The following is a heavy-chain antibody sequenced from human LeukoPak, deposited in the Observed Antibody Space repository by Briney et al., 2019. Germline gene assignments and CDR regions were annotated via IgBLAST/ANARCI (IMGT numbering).Heavy chain of an antibody. D-gene: IGHD3-3*01. CDR2: ISGSGGST. V-gene: IGHV3-23*01. CDR1: GFTFSSYA. Sequence: GGSLRLSCAASGFTFSSYAMSWVRQAPGKGLEWVSAISGSGGSTYYADSVKGRFTISRDNSKNTLYLQMNSLRAEDTAVYYCARVGIWSGYYSNYYYYGMDVWGQGTTVTVSS. J-gene: IGHJ6*02. CDR3: ARVGIWSGYYSNYYYYGMDV.